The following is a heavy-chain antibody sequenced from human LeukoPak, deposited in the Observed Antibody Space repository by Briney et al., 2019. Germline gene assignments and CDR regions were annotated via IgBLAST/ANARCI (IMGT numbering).Heavy chain of an antibody. J-gene: IGHJ4*02. CDR3: ARDGKSGYFVY. CDR1: GFTFSRYW. CDR2: LAEDGSMT. D-gene: IGHD5-12*01. V-gene: IGHV3-7*01. Sequence: GGSLRLSCEASGFTFSRYWMSWVRQAPGRGLEWVANLAEDGSMTQYADSVKGRFTISRDNAKSSVYLQMSSLKAEDSAVYHCARDGKSGYFVYWGQGSLVSVS.